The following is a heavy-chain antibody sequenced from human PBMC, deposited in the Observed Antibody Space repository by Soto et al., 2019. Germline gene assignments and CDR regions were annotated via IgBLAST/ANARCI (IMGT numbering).Heavy chain of an antibody. J-gene: IGHJ5*02. D-gene: IGHD3-3*01. CDR1: GGSISSYY. Sequence: LTCTVSGGSISSYYWSWIRQPPGKGLEWIGYIYYSGSTNYNPSLKSRVTISVDTSKNQFSLKLSSVTAADTAVYYCAREGQGYDFWSGYYGRRGGFWFDPWGQGTLVTVSS. V-gene: IGHV4-59*01. CDR2: IYYSGST. CDR3: AREGQGYDFWSGYYGRRGGFWFDP.